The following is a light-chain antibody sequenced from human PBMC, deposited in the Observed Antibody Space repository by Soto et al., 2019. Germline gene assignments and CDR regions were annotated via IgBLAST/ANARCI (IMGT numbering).Light chain of an antibody. J-gene: IGKJ1*01. Sequence: EIVLTQSPATLSLSPGERATLSCRASQSVSSYLAWYQQKPGQAPRLLIYDASNRATGIPARFSGSGYVTDFTLTISSLEPEDFAVYYCQRRSNWPQTFGQGTKVEIK. CDR3: QRRSNWPQT. V-gene: IGKV3-11*01. CDR1: QSVSSY. CDR2: DAS.